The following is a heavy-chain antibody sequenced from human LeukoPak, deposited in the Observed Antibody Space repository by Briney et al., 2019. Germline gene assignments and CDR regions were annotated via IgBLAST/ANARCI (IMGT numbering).Heavy chain of an antibody. Sequence: ASVKVSCKASGYTFTGYYMHWVRQAPGQGLEWMGWINPNSGGTNYAQKFQGRGTMTRDTSISTAYMELSRLRSDDTAVYYCARVGCTGGSCYGWFDPWGQGTLVTVSS. D-gene: IGHD2-15*01. CDR1: GYTFTGYY. CDR3: ARVGCTGGSCYGWFDP. V-gene: IGHV1-2*02. CDR2: INPNSGGT. J-gene: IGHJ5*02.